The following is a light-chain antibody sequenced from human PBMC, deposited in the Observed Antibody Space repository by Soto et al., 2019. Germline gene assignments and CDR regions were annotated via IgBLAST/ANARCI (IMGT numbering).Light chain of an antibody. J-gene: IGKJ4*01. CDR3: QPFFLAVLP. V-gene: IGKV1-39*01. CDR2: GAS. CDR1: EPINTF. Sequence: DIQLPQSPSSLSASLGDSITITCRASEPINTFLNWYHLQPGKAPRLLVYGASYLQVGVPVRFRGSGSGTLFTLTIDNLLREDLASCLRQPFFLAVLPFGGG.